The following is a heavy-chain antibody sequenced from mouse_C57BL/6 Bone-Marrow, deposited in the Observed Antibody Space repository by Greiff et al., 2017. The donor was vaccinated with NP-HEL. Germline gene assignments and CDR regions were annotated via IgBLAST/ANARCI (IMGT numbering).Heavy chain of an antibody. CDR3: ARPLYDYERGYFDY. CDR2: ISSGGSYT. V-gene: IGHV5-6*01. J-gene: IGHJ2*01. Sequence: EVQRVESGGDLVKPGGSLKLSCAASGFTFSSYGMSWVRQTPDKRLEWVATISSGGSYTYYPDSVKGRFTISRDNAKNTLYLQMSSLKSEDTAMYYCARPLYDYERGYFDYWGQGTTRTVSS. D-gene: IGHD2-4*01. CDR1: GFTFSSYG.